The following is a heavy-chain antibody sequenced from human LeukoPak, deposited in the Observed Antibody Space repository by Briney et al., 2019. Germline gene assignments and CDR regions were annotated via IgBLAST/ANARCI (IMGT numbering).Heavy chain of an antibody. CDR3: TRRLGPAATGYYFDY. CDR2: IYSDGSST. D-gene: IGHD2-2*01. J-gene: IGHJ4*02. CDR1: GFTFSRYW. Sequence: GGSLRLSCAASGFTFSRYWMHWVRQAPGKGLVWVSGIYSDGSSTTYADSVKGRFTISRDNAKNTLYLQMNSLRAEDTAVYYCTRRLGPAATGYYFDYWGQGTLVTVSS. V-gene: IGHV3-74*01.